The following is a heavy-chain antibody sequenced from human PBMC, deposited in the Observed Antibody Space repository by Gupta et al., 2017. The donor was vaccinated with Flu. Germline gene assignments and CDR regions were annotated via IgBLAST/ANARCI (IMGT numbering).Heavy chain of an antibody. CDR1: GYTFPGSY. D-gene: IGHD3-10*01. CDR2: INPNSGST. V-gene: IGHV1-2*04. J-gene: IGHJ6*02. Sequence: QGHLVQSGAEVKKPGASVKVSCKASGYTFPGSYIHRVRLVPGQGLEWMGWINPNSGSTNSAHNFRGWSAITRDASINTAYLDLRGLRSDDTAVYFCARGGPHIYVVPPPIPSDEFYYALDVWGQGTTVSVSS. CDR3: ARGGPHIYVVPPPIPSDEFYYALDV.